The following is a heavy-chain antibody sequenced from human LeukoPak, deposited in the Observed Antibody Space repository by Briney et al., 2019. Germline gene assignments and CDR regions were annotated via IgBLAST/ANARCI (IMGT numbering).Heavy chain of an antibody. V-gene: IGHV4-39*01. Sequence: SETLSLTCTVSGGSISSSSYYWGWIRQPPGKGLEWIGSIYYSGSTYYNPSLKSRVTISVDTSKNQFSLKLSSVTAADTAVYYCARPCDPGGHDAFDIWGQGTMVTVSS. CDR3: ARPCDPGGHDAFDI. CDR1: GGSISSSSYY. CDR2: IYYSGST. J-gene: IGHJ3*02. D-gene: IGHD2-21*02.